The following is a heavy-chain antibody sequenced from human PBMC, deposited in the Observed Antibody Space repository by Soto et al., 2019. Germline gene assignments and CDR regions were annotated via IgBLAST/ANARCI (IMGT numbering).Heavy chain of an antibody. V-gene: IGHV4-31*03. CDR2: IYHTGST. J-gene: IGHJ4*02. CDR3: ARATGTLRSRNCDY. D-gene: IGHD1-1*01. Sequence: SETLSLTCSVSGGSISTVGHYWTWIRQPPGKGLEWIGSIYHTGSTYYSKSLRSRLAMSVDTSKSQFSLRLSSVTAADTAVYYCARATGTLRSRNCDYWGQGSLVTVSS. CDR1: GGSISTVGHY.